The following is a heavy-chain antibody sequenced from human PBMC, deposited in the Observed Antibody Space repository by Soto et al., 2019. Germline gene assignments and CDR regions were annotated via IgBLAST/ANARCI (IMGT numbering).Heavy chain of an antibody. D-gene: IGHD3-10*01. CDR2: IYSGGST. Sequence: GGSLRLSCAASGFTVSSNYMSWVRQAPGKGLEWVSVIYSGGSTYYADSVKGRFTISRDNSKNTLYLQMNSLRAEDTAVYYCARAGGSGSYYNEYYYYGMDVWGQGTTVTVSS. CDR3: ARAGGSGSYYNEYYYYGMDV. J-gene: IGHJ6*02. V-gene: IGHV3-53*01. CDR1: GFTVSSNY.